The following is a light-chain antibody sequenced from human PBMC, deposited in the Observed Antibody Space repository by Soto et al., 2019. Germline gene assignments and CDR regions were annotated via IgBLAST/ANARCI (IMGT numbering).Light chain of an antibody. CDR1: TSN. CDR3: QFFDSLSGSVV. J-gene: IGLJ3*02. Sequence: QAVVTQTPSVSGAPGQTVTISCTGTTSNEHWYQQLPGTAPKLLIFDNTNRPSEVPDRFSGSKSDTSASLAITGLQAEDEADYYCQFFDSLSGSVVFGGGTKVTVL. V-gene: IGLV1-40*01. CDR2: DNT.